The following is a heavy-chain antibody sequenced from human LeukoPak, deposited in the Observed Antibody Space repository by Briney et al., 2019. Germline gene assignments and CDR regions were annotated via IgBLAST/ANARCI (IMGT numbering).Heavy chain of an antibody. Sequence: GGSLRLSCAASGFSLSNYWMNWVRQAPGKGLEWVANIKQDGSEKNYVDSVKGRFSIPRDNAKNSLILQMNSLRDEDTAVYYCARGVWAPFDSWGQGTLVSVSS. CDR3: ARGVWAPFDS. D-gene: IGHD7-27*01. V-gene: IGHV3-7*01. CDR2: IKQDGSEK. J-gene: IGHJ4*02. CDR1: GFSLSNYW.